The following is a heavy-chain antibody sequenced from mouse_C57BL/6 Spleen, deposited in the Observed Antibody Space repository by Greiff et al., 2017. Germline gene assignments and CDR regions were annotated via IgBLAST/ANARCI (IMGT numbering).Heavy chain of an antibody. J-gene: IGHJ4*01. CDR3: ARSHYDYDGYYARDY. Sequence: QVQLQQPGAELVRPGSSVKLSCKASGYTFTSYWMHWVKQRPIQGLEWIGNIDPSDSETHYNQKFKDKATLTVDKSSSTAYMQLSSLTSEDSAVYYCARSHYDYDGYYARDYWGQGTSVTVSS. V-gene: IGHV1-52*01. D-gene: IGHD2-4*01. CDR1: GYTFTSYW. CDR2: IDPSDSET.